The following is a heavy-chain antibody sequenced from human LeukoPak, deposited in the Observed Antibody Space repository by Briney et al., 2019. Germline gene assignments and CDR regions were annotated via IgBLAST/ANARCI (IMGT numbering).Heavy chain of an antibody. CDR2: FDPEDGET. J-gene: IGHJ3*02. CDR3: GGGYYTDDAFDI. CDR1: GYTLTELS. D-gene: IGHD3-10*01. Sequence: ASVKVSCKVSGYTLTELSMHWVRQAPGKGLEWMGGFDPEDGETIHAQKFQGRVTMTEDTSTDTAYMELSSLRSEDTAVYYCGGGYYTDDAFDIWGQGTMVTVSS. V-gene: IGHV1-24*01.